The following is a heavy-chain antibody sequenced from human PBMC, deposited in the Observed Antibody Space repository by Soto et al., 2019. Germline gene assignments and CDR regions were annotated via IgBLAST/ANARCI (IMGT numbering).Heavy chain of an antibody. J-gene: IGHJ4*02. D-gene: IGHD3-10*01. V-gene: IGHV4-31*03. Sequence: QVQLQESGLGLVKPSQTLSLTCSVSGGSISSGGYYWSWIRQLPGKGLEWIGYIYSPESTYYNPSLESRVTISVDTSKNQFSLKLRSVTAADTAVYYCATYYHGSGALDYWGQGTLVTVSS. CDR2: IYSPEST. CDR3: ATYYHGSGALDY. CDR1: GGSISSGGYY.